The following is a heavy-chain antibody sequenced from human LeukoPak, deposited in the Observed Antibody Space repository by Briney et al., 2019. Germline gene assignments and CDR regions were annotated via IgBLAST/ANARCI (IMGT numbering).Heavy chain of an antibody. V-gene: IGHV1-2*02. CDR3: AKAPMLVVVFPPRLDF. CDR2: INPNTGGT. D-gene: IGHD3-22*01. CDR1: GYTFTGHY. J-gene: IGHJ4*02. Sequence: ASVNVSFKPSGYTFTGHYMHWVRQAPGQGLEWMGWINPNTGGTNYAQKFQGRVTMTSDTSINTAYMELSSLTSDDTAMYYFAKAPMLVVVFPPRLDFWGEGPLVRVSS.